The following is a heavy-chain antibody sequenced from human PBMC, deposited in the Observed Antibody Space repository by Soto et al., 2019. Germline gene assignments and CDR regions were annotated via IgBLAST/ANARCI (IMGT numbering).Heavy chain of an antibody. Sequence: PSETLSLTCTVSGGSISSYYWSWIRQPPGKGLEWIGYIYYSGSTNYNPSLKSRGTISVDTSKNQFSLKLSSVTAADTAVYYCARHVPYCSDTSHCAYGMDVWGQGTTVTVSS. V-gene: IGHV4-59*08. CDR2: IYYSGST. CDR3: ARHVPYCSDTSHCAYGMDV. CDR1: GGSISSYY. J-gene: IGHJ6*02. D-gene: IGHD2-2*01.